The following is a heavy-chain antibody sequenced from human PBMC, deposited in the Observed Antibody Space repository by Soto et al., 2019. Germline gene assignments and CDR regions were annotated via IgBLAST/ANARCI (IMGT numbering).Heavy chain of an antibody. J-gene: IGHJ6*02. D-gene: IGHD3-3*01. CDR3: ARSANIVLRFLEWLVKNYYYYGMDV. Sequence: HPGGSLRLSCAASGFTFSSYAMHWVRQAPGKGLEWVAVISYDGSNKYYADSVKGRFTISRDNSKNTLYLQMNSLRAEDTAVYYCARSANIVLRFLEWLVKNYYYYGMDVWGQGTTVTVSS. CDR2: ISYDGSNK. V-gene: IGHV3-30-3*01. CDR1: GFTFSSYA.